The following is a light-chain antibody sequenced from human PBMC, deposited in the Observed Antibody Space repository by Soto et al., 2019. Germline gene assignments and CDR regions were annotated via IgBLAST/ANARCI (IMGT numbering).Light chain of an antibody. V-gene: IGKV3-20*01. CDR2: GAS. J-gene: IGKJ2*01. CDR1: QSVSSSY. CDR3: QQYGSSPYT. Sequence: EIVLTQSPGTLSLSPGEGATLSCRASQSVSSSYLAWYQQKPGQAPRFLIYGASSRATGIPDRFSGSGSGTDFTLTISRLEPEDFAVHYCQQYGSSPYTFGQGTKLEIK.